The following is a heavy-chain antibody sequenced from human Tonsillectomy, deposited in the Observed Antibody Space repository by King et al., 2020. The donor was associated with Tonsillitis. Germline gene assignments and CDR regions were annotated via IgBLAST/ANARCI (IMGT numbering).Heavy chain of an antibody. CDR3: VRDVLVAGTLYYFDY. Sequence: QLVQSGAEVKKPGASVKVSCKASGYTFTSDGITWGRQTPGQGLEWMGWISAYNGNTNYDQKLQGRVTMTTDTSTSTAYMELRSLRSDDTAVYYCVRDVLVAGTLYYFDYWGQGTLVTVSS. D-gene: IGHD6-19*01. CDR1: GYTFTSDG. V-gene: IGHV1-18*01. J-gene: IGHJ4*02. CDR2: ISAYNGNT.